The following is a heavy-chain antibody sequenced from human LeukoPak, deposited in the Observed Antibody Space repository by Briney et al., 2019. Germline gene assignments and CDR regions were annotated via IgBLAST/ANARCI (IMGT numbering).Heavy chain of an antibody. V-gene: IGHV4-30-4*01. CDR3: ARARGITMVRGVHGVGDDAFDI. D-gene: IGHD3-10*01. CDR2: IYYSGST. J-gene: IGHJ3*02. Sequence: SQTLSLTCTVSGGSISSGDYYWSWIRQPPGKGLEWIGYIYYSGSTYYNPSLKSRVTISVDTSKNQFSLKLSSVTAADTAVYYCARARGITMVRGVHGVGDDAFDIWGQGTMVTVSS. CDR1: GGSISSGDYY.